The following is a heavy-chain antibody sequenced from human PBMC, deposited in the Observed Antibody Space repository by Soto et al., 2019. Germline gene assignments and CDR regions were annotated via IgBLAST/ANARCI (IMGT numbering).Heavy chain of an antibody. Sequence: QGQLVQSEAEVKKPGASVKVSCKASGYTFTRYGISWVRQAPGQGLEWMGWISGYNGDTNYAQKFQGRVSMTIETYTGTAYMELRSLTSDDTAVYYCAKNGQPPYYYYGLDVWGQGTKVTVSS. CDR1: GYTFTRYG. CDR2: ISGYNGDT. J-gene: IGHJ6*02. CDR3: AKNGQPPYYYYGLDV. V-gene: IGHV1-18*01. D-gene: IGHD2-8*01.